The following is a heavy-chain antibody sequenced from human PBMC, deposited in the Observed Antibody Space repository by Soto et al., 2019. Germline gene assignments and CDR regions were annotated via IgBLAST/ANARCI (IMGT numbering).Heavy chain of an antibody. V-gene: IGHV4-39*01. D-gene: IGHD6-19*01. J-gene: IGHJ4*02. CDR3: ARREAVVGTFDY. CDR2: IYYSGIT. Sequence: QLQLQESGPGLVRPSETLSFTCTVSGGSISSSSYYWSWIRQPPGTGLEWIGSIYYSGITYYNPSLQSRVTISVDTSKNQFSLRLSSVTAADTAVYYCARREAVVGTFDYWGQGVLVTVSS. CDR1: GGSISSSSYY.